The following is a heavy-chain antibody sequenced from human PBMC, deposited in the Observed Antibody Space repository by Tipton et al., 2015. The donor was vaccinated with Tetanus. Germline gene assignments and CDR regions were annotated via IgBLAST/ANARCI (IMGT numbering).Heavy chain of an antibody. V-gene: IGHV4-34*01. Sequence: AGLVKPSETLSLTCAVSGGSLSDYYWSWIRQSPGKGLEWIGEINEGGSTNYNPSLESRVSISVDTSKHRFSLRLSSVTAADTAVYYCARDHGITWGGMGYYYGMDVWGQGTTVTVS. CDR2: INEGGST. D-gene: IGHD3-16*01. J-gene: IGHJ6*02. CDR3: ARDHGITWGGMGYYYGMDV. CDR1: GGSLSDYY.